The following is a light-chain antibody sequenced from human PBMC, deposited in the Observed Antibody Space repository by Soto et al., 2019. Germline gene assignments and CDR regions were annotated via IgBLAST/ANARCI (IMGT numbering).Light chain of an antibody. V-gene: IGKV1-5*03. J-gene: IGKJ1*01. CDR2: KAS. CDR3: QQYNSYSPKT. CDR1: RNIRSW. Sequence: DIQMTQSPSTLSASVGDRVTITCRASRNIRSWLAWYQQKPGKAPKLLIYKASSLESGVPSRFSGSGSGTEFTLTISSLQPDDFATYYCQQYNSYSPKTFGQGTKVDIK.